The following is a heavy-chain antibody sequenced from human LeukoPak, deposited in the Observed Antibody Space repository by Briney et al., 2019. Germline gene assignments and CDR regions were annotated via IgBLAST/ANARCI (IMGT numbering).Heavy chain of an antibody. V-gene: IGHV3-11*01. J-gene: IGHJ4*02. Sequence: GGSLRLSCVASGFTLSEYYMSWIRQAPGKGPEWISSINSNGDKIEYVDSVKGRIITSRDNAKSSLYLRLNSLRVDDTAVYYCARDRFGVFDFWGQGALVTVSS. CDR3: ARDRFGVFDF. CDR1: GFTLSEYY. CDR2: INSNGDKI. D-gene: IGHD3-16*01.